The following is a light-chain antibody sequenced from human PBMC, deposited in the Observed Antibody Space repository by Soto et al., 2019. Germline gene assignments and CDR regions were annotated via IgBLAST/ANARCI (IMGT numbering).Light chain of an antibody. Sequence: DVVMTQSPLSLPVTLGQSASISCTSSQSLVYADGNTYLNWLQQRPGQSPRRLIYKVFNRDSGVPDRFSGSASGSDFTLTIRRVEAEDIGVYYCMQTAHWPYTFGRGTKLEIK. CDR2: KVF. CDR1: QSLVYADGNTY. J-gene: IGKJ2*01. CDR3: MQTAHWPYT. V-gene: IGKV2-30*01.